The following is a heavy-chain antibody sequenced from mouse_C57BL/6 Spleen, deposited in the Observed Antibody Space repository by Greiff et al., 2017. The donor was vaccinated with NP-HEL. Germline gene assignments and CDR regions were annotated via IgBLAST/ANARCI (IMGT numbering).Heavy chain of an antibody. CDR3: VRGSQFYYFDY. CDR2: IHPNSGST. J-gene: IGHJ2*01. V-gene: IGHV1-64*01. Sequence: QVQLQQPGAELVKPGASVKLSCKASGYTFTSYWLHWVKQRPGQGLEWIGMIHPNSGSTNYIEKFQSKATLTVDKSSSTASMQHSSLTTDESAVYYCVRGSQFYYFDYWGQGTTLTVSS. CDR1: GYTFTSYW.